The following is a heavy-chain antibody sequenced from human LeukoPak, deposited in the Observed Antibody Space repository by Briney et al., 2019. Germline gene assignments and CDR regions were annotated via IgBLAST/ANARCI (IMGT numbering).Heavy chain of an antibody. Sequence: SETLSLTCSVSAGSISSHYWTWIRQPPGKLLEWIGFIYYSGTTNHNPSLKSRVTISVDTSKNQFSLKLSSVTAADTAVYYCARENPCSRRQLDYWGQGTLVTVSS. CDR2: IYYSGTT. V-gene: IGHV4-59*11. J-gene: IGHJ4*02. CDR1: AGSISSHY. CDR3: ARENPCSRRQLDY. D-gene: IGHD6-13*01.